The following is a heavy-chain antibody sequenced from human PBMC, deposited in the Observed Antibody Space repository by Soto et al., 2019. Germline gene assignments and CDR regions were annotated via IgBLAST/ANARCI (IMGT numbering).Heavy chain of an antibody. J-gene: IGHJ6*02. CDR2: INAGNGDT. CDR3: ARGDSYCSGGSCYSDYYYGMDV. CDR1: VYTFTTYA. V-gene: IGHV1-3*01. D-gene: IGHD2-15*01. Sequence: ASVTVSCKASVYTFTTYAMHWVRQAPGQRLEWMGWINAGNGDTKYSQKFQGRVTITRDTSASTAYMELSSLRSEDTAVYYCARGDSYCSGGSCYSDYYYGMDVWGQGTTVTVSS.